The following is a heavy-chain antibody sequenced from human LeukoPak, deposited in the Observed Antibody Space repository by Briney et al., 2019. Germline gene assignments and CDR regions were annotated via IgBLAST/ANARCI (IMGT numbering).Heavy chain of an antibody. J-gene: IGHJ6*03. CDR2: IIPIFGTA. V-gene: IGHV1-69*05. Sequence: SVKVSCKASGGTFSSYAISWVRQAPGQGLEWIGGIIPIFGTANYAQKFQGRVTITTDESTSTAYMELSSLRSEDTAVYYCARGLSGYCSGGSCYSGLHYYYYMDVWGKGTTVTVSS. CDR1: GGTFSSYA. D-gene: IGHD2-15*01. CDR3: ARGLSGYCSGGSCYSGLHYYYYMDV.